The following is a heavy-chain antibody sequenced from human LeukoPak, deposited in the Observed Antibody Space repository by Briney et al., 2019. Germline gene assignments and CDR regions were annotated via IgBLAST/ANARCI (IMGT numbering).Heavy chain of an antibody. D-gene: IGHD1-7*01. CDR1: GFGFSSYG. CDR2: ISSDGSID. Sequence: GGSLRLPCAASGFGFSSYGMHWVRQAPGKGLEWVAVISSDGSIDYYADSVRGRFTVSRDNSKNTLYLQVNSLRVEDTAVYYCTREGMGTTFSAWFDPWGQGTLVTVPS. V-gene: IGHV3-30*03. J-gene: IGHJ5*02. CDR3: TREGMGTTFSAWFDP.